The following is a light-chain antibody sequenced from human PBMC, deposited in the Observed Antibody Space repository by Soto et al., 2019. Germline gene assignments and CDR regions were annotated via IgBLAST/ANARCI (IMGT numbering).Light chain of an antibody. J-gene: IGKJ5*01. CDR2: GAS. CDR3: QQYHNWPPFT. CDR1: QSVSNS. V-gene: IGKV3-15*01. Sequence: ELVMTQSPVTLSVSPGERATLSCRASQSVSNSLAWYQQKPGQAPSLLIYGASTRATGIPARFSGSGSGTEFTLTISSLQSEDFAVYYCQQYHNWPPFTFGQGTRLEIK.